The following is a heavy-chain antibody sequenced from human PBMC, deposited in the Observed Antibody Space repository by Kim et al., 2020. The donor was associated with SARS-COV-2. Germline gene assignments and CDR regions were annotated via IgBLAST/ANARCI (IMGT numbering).Heavy chain of an antibody. CDR1: GFTFSNAW. V-gene: IGHV3-15*01. D-gene: IGHD3-3*01. J-gene: IGHJ4*02. CDR2: VKSKTDGGTT. Sequence: GGSLRLSCAASGFTFSNAWMTWVRQAPGKGLEWVGRVKSKTDGGTTDYAAPVKGRFTISRDDSKDTVYLQMNSLKTEDTAVYYCTTRSFRFVYDYWGQGTLVTVSS. CDR3: TTRSFRFVYDY.